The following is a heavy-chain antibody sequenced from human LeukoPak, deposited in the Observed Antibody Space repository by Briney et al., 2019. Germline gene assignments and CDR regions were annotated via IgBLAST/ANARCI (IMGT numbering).Heavy chain of an antibody. J-gene: IGHJ4*02. D-gene: IGHD6-19*01. CDR2: INHSGST. V-gene: IGHV4-34*01. Sequence: SETLSLTCAVYGGSFSGYYWSWIRQPPGKGLEWIGEINHSGSTNYNPSLKSRVTISADTSKNQFSLTLSSVTAADTAVYYCATSSIAVADFDYWGQGTLVTVSS. CDR3: ATSSIAVADFDY. CDR1: GGSFSGYY.